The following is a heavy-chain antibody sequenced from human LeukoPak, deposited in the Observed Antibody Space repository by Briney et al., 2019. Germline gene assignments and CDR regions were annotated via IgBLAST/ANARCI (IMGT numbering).Heavy chain of an antibody. V-gene: IGHV1-8*01. CDR1: GYTFTSYD. Sequence: GTSVKVSCKASGYTFTSYDINWVRQATGQGLEWMGWMNPNSGNTGYAQKFQGRVTMTRNTSISTAYMELSSLRSEDTAVYYCARGPKGSGRPYYFDYWGQGTLVTVSS. CDR3: ARGPKGSGRPYYFDY. CDR2: MNPNSGNT. J-gene: IGHJ4*02. D-gene: IGHD3-10*01.